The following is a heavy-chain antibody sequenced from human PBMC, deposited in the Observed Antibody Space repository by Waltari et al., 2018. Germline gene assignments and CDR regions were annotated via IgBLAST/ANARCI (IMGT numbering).Heavy chain of an antibody. J-gene: IGHJ4*02. Sequence: QVQLVQSGAEVKKPGASVKVSCKASGYTFTSYDINWVRQATGQGLEWMGWMNPNCGNTGYAQKFQGRVTMTRNTSISTAYMELSSLRSEDTAVYYCARVLYCSSTSCTHYWGQGTLVTVSS. CDR1: GYTFTSYD. D-gene: IGHD2-2*01. CDR2: MNPNCGNT. V-gene: IGHV1-8*02. CDR3: ARVLYCSSTSCTHY.